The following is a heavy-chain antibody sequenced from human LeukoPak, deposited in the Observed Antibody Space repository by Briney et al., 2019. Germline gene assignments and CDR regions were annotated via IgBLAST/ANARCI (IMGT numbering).Heavy chain of an antibody. J-gene: IGHJ4*02. V-gene: IGHV3-30-3*01. CDR3: ARDRNYDFCLFDY. CDR1: GFTFSSYA. D-gene: IGHD3-3*01. CDR2: ISYDGSNK. Sequence: PGGSLRLSCAASGFTFSSYAMHWVRQAPGKGLEWVAVISYDGSNKYYADSVKGRFTISRDNSKNTLYLQMNSLRAEDTAVYYCARDRNYDFCLFDYWGQGTLVTVSS.